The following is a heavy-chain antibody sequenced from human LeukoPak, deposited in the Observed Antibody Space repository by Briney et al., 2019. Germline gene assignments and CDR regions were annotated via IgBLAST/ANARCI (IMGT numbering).Heavy chain of an antibody. Sequence: GGSLRLSCAASGFTFGSYAMHWVRQAPGKGLEWVAVISYDGSNKYYADSVKGRFTISRDNSKNTLYLQMNSLRAEDTAVYYCARDHGYYDFWSGPGYWGQGTLVTVSS. CDR1: GFTFGSYA. D-gene: IGHD3-3*01. J-gene: IGHJ4*02. CDR2: ISYDGSNK. CDR3: ARDHGYYDFWSGPGY. V-gene: IGHV3-30*04.